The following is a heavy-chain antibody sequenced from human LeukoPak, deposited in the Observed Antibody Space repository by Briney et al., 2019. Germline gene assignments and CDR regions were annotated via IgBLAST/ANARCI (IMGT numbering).Heavy chain of an antibody. CDR2: INPNSGGT. J-gene: IGHJ3*02. D-gene: IGHD1-26*01. CDR1: GYTFTDYY. Sequence: ASVKVSCKASGYTFTDYYMHWVRQAPGQGLEWMGWINPNSGGTNYAQKLQGRVTMTRDTSISTAYMELSRLRSDDTAVYYCAREGGSYSGAFDIWGQGTMVTVSS. V-gene: IGHV1-2*02. CDR3: AREGGSYSGAFDI.